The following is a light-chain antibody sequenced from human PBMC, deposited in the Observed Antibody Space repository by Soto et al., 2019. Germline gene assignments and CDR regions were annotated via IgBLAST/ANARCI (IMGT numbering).Light chain of an antibody. CDR1: QGISTY. Sequence: DIQMTQSPSSLSASVGDRVTITCRASQGISTYLNWYQQKPGKAPKLLIYAASSLQSGVPSRSSGSGTETDFTLTISSLQPEDFATYSCQQSYSITWTFGQGTKV. J-gene: IGKJ1*01. V-gene: IGKV1-39*01. CDR2: AAS. CDR3: QQSYSITWT.